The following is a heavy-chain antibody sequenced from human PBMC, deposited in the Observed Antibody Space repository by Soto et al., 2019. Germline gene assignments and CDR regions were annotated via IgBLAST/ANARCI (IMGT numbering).Heavy chain of an antibody. J-gene: IGHJ4*02. Sequence: SETLSFTCAVSGGSISSGGYSWSWIRQPPGKGLEWIGYIYHSGSTYYNPSLKSRVTISVDRSKNQFSLKLSSVTAADTAVYYCARGRYSGYVDYWGQGTLVTVSS. CDR1: GGSISSGGYS. CDR2: IYHSGST. CDR3: ARGRYSGYVDY. V-gene: IGHV4-30-2*01. D-gene: IGHD5-12*01.